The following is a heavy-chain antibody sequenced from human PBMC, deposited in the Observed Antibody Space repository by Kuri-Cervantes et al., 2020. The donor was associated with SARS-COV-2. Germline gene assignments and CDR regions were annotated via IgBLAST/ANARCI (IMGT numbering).Heavy chain of an antibody. V-gene: IGHV3-21*01. CDR1: GFTFSSYS. CDR3: ARIVRYFDQLDY. J-gene: IGHJ4*02. D-gene: IGHD3-9*01. Sequence: LSLTCAASGFTFSSYSMNWVRQAPGKGLEWVSSISSSSSYIYYADSVKGRFTISRDNAKNSLYLQMNSLRAEDTAVYYCARIVRYFDQLDYWGQGTLVTVSS. CDR2: ISSSSSYI.